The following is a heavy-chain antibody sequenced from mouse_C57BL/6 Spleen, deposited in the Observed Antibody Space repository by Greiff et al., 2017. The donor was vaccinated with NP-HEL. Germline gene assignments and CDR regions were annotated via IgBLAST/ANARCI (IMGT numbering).Heavy chain of an antibody. CDR1: GYTFTSYW. D-gene: IGHD1-1*01. CDR2: IDPSDSYT. Sequence: QVQLQQPGAELVRPGTSVKLSCKASGYTFTSYWMHWVKQRPGQGLEWIGVIDPSDSYTNYNQKFKGKATLTVDTSSSTAYMQLSSLTSEDSAVYYCARGYYGSSFFDYWGQGTTLTVSS. V-gene: IGHV1-59*01. J-gene: IGHJ2*01. CDR3: ARGYYGSSFFDY.